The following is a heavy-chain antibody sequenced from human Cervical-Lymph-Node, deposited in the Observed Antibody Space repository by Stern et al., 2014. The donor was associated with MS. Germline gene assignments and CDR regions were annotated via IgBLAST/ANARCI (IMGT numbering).Heavy chain of an antibody. CDR2: IVVGSGNT. D-gene: IGHD3-10*01. V-gene: IGHV1-58*01. CDR3: AVSSTVVRGVISFDY. CDR1: GFTFTSSA. Sequence: QMQLVQSGPEVKKPGTSVKVSCKASGFTFTSSAVQWVRQARGQRLEWIGWIVVGSGNTNYAQKFQERVTITRDMSTSTAYMELSSLRSEDTAVYYCAVSSTVVRGVISFDYWGQGTLVTVSS. J-gene: IGHJ4*02.